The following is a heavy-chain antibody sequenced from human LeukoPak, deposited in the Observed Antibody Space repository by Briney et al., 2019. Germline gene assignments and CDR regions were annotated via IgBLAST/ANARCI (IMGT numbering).Heavy chain of an antibody. CDR1: GYTFDDYG. CDR3: ARAVSNSGWYGSVDY. CDR2: INWNGGRT. J-gene: IGHJ4*02. V-gene: IGHV3-20*04. Sequence: GGSLTLSCAASGYTFDDYGMSWVRHAPEKGLDWVSGINWNGGRTGYAESAKRRLTIPRDNAKNSLYSQKNTLRTADGAWYYCARAVSNSGWYGSVDYWGQGTLVTVSS. D-gene: IGHD6-19*01.